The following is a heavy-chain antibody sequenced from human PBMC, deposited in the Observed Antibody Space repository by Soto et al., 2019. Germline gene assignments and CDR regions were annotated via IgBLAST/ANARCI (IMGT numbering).Heavy chain of an antibody. Sequence: PSETLSLTCTVSGGSISSYYWSWIRQPPGKGLEWIGYVSYTGSTYYNPSLQSRVTISVDTSKNQFSLKLGSVTAADTAVYYCARGPVYYYYGMDVWGQGTTVTVSS. CDR2: VSYTGST. J-gene: IGHJ6*02. V-gene: IGHV4-59*12. CDR1: GGSISSYY. CDR3: ARGPVYYYYGMDV.